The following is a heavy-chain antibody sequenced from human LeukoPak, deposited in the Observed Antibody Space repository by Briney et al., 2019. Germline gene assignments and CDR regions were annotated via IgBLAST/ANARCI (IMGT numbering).Heavy chain of an antibody. CDR2: ISSSSSYI. CDR3: ARDNGDYGLDY. D-gene: IGHD4-17*01. CDR1: GFIFSSYS. Sequence: GGSLRLSCAASGFIFSSYSMNWVRQAPGKGLEWVSSISSSSSYIYYADSVKGRFTISRDNAKNSLYLQMNSLRAEDTAVYYCARDNGDYGLDYWGQGTLVTVSS. J-gene: IGHJ4*02. V-gene: IGHV3-21*01.